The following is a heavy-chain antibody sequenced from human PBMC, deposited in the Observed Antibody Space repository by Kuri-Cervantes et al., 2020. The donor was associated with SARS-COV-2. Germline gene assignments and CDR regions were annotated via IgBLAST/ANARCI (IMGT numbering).Heavy chain of an antibody. J-gene: IGHJ4*02. D-gene: IGHD2-2*01. CDR2: VNHRGST. CDR1: GESFSGYY. CDR3: AKGVVNFDY. Sequence: SETLSLTCAFYGESFSGYYWNWIRRSPGKGLEWIGEVNHRGSTYYNPSLKSRVTISVDTSSKQFSLHLGSVTAADTAVYYCAKGVVNFDYWGQGTLVTVSS. V-gene: IGHV4-34*01.